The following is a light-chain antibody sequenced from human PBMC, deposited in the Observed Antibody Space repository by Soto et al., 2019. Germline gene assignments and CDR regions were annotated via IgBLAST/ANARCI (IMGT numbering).Light chain of an antibody. Sequence: DIQMTQSPSTLSASVGDRVTITCRASQSISSWLAWYQQKPGKAPKVLISKASTLQSGVPSRFSGSRSATEFTLTVSSLQPDDFATYYCQQYHSYPYTFGQGPKLAIE. CDR2: KAS. V-gene: IGKV1-5*03. J-gene: IGKJ2*01. CDR3: QQYHSYPYT. CDR1: QSISSW.